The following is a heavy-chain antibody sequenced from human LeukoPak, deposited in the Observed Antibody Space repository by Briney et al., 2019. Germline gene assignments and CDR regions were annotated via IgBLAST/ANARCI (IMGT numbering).Heavy chain of an antibody. V-gene: IGHV4-31*03. CDR1: GVSINSGASC. D-gene: IGHD3-10*01. Sequence: PSETLSLTCTVSGVSINSGASCWTWIRQHPGEGLEWIGFICDSRNAHYRASLKSRASISLDTSENQFSLKLSSVTAADTAVYYCAVGETGTKVDYWGQGILVTVSS. J-gene: IGHJ4*02. CDR3: AVGETGTKVDY. CDR2: ICDSRNA.